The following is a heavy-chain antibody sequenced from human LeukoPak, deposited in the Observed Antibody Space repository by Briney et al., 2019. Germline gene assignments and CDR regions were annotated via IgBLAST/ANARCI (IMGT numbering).Heavy chain of an antibody. CDR3: ARHGRTGYLLENWFDP. V-gene: IGHV4-4*09. CDR2: IYTSGST. Sequence: SETLSLTCTVSGGSISSYYWSWLRQPPGKGLEWIGYIYTSGSTNYNPSLKSRVTISVDTSKNQFSLKLSSVTAADTAEYYCARHGRTGYLLENWFDPWGQGTLVTVSS. D-gene: IGHD3-9*01. CDR1: GGSISSYY. J-gene: IGHJ5*02.